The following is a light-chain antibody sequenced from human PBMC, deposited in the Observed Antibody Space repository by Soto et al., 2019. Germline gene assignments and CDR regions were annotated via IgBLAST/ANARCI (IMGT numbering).Light chain of an antibody. CDR3: QQYTKWPLT. CDR1: QSVYSN. CDR2: HAS. V-gene: IGKV3-15*01. Sequence: EIVMTQSPATLSVSPGERATLSCRASQSVYSNLAWYQQKLGQAPRLLIYHASTRATGIPARFSGGGSGTEFTLTISSLQSEDFAVYYCQQYTKWPLTFGGGTKVEIK. J-gene: IGKJ4*01.